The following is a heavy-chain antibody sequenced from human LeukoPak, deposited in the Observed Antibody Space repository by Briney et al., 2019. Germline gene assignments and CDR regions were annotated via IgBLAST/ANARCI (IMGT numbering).Heavy chain of an antibody. V-gene: IGHV1-18*01. J-gene: IGHJ6*03. CDR1: GYTLTSYG. Sequence: GASVKVSCKASGYTLTSYGISWVRQAPGQGLEWMGWISAYNGNTNYAQKLQGRVTMTTDTSTSTAYMELRSLRSDDTAVYYCARSGSGYDYDRYYMDVWGKGTTVTVSS. CDR2: ISAYNGNT. D-gene: IGHD5-12*01. CDR3: ARSGSGYDYDRYYMDV.